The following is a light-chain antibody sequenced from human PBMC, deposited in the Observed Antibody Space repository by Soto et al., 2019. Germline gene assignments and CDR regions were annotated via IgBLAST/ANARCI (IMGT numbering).Light chain of an antibody. CDR2: GAS. Sequence: EIVLTQSPDTLSLSPGERVTLSCRASQSVTNNYVAWYQQKPGQGPRLLIHGASSRPADTPDRFSGSVSGTDFTLTISRLEPEDFAMYCCHQYGATPRTCGQGTKLDIK. V-gene: IGKV3-20*01. J-gene: IGKJ1*01. CDR3: HQYGATPRT. CDR1: QSVTNNY.